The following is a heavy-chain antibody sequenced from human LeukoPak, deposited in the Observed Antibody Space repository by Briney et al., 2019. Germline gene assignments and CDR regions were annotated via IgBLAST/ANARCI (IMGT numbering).Heavy chain of an antibody. CDR2: MNPNSGNT. CDR3: ARTLGYYDSSGYGNWFDP. Sequence: ASVKVSCKASGYTFTSYDINWVRQATGQGLEWMGWMNPNSGNTGYAQKFQGRVTMTRNTSISTAYMELSSLRSEDTAVYYCARTLGYYDSSGYGNWFDPWGQGTLVTVSS. CDR1: GYTFTSYD. D-gene: IGHD3-22*01. V-gene: IGHV1-8*01. J-gene: IGHJ5*02.